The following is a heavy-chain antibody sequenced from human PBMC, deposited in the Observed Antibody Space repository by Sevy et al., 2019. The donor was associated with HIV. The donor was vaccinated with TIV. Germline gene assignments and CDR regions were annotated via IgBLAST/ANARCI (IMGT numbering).Heavy chain of an antibody. CDR3: ARSTRYDSSGSMDY. J-gene: IGHJ4*02. CDR2: IIPIFGTA. Sequence: ASVKVSCKASGGTFSSYAISWVRQAPGQGLEWMGGIIPIFGTANYAQKFQGRVTITADESTSTAYMELSSLRSEDTAVYYCARSTRYDSSGSMDYWGQGPLVTVSS. CDR1: GGTFSSYA. V-gene: IGHV1-69*13. D-gene: IGHD3-22*01.